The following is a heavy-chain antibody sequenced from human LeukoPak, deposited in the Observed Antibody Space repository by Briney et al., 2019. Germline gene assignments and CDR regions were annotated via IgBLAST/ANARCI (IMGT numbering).Heavy chain of an antibody. J-gene: IGHJ4*02. Sequence: SVKVSCKASGYTFTSYAMHWVRQAPGQRLEWMGWINAGNGNTRYSQKFQGRVTITRDTSASTAYMELSSLRSEDTAVYYCARVRLGELSFDYWGQGTLVTVSS. V-gene: IGHV1-3*01. D-gene: IGHD3-16*02. CDR2: INAGNGNT. CDR3: ARVRLGELSFDY. CDR1: GYTFTSYA.